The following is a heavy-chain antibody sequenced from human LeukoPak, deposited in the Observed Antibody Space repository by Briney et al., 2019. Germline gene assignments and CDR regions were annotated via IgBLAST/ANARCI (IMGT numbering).Heavy chain of an antibody. J-gene: IGHJ4*02. CDR1: GGTFRSYD. CDR2: MNPNSGNT. D-gene: IGHD3-3*01. Sequence: ASVKVSCKASGGTFRSYDINWVRQATGQGLEWMGWMNPNSGNTGYAQKFQGRVTMTRNTSISTAYMELSSLRSEDTAVYYCARGDYDFWSGYRGSADYWGQGTLVTVSS. V-gene: IGHV1-8*02. CDR3: ARGDYDFWSGYRGSADY.